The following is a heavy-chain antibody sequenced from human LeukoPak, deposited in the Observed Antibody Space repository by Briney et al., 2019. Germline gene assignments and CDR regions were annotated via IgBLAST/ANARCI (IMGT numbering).Heavy chain of an antibody. CDR1: GGSISSYY. J-gene: IGHJ5*02. CDR2: IYTSGST. CDR3: ARDQTELLWFGELSYWFDP. V-gene: IGHV4-4*07. D-gene: IGHD3-10*01. Sequence: SETLSLTCTVSGGSISSYYWSWTRQPAGKGLEWIGRIYTSGSTNYNPSLKSRVTMSVDTSKNQFSLKLSSVTAADTAVYYCARDQTELLWFGELSYWFDPWGQGTLVTVSS.